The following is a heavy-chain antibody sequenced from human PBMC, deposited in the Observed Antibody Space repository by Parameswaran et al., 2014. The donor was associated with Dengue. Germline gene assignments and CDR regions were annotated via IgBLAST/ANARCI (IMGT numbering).Heavy chain of an antibody. CDR2: ISSSSSTI. V-gene: IGHV3-48*01. CDR3: ARQSGSYDY. D-gene: IGHD1-26*01. Sequence: KWIRQPPGKGLEWVSYISSSSSTIYYADSVKGRFTISRDNAKNSLYLQMNSLRAEDTAVYYCARQSGSYDYWGPGNPGHRLL. J-gene: IGHJ4*02.